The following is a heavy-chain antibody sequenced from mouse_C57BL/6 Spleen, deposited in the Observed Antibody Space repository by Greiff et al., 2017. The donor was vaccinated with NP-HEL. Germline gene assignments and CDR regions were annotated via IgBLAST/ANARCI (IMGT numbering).Heavy chain of an antibody. D-gene: IGHD1-1*01. CDR2: IHPNSGST. Sequence: QVQLQQPGAELVKPGASVKLSCKASGYTFTSYWMHWVKQRPGQGLEWIGMIHPNSGSTNYNEKFKSKATLTVDKSSSTAYMQRSSLTSEDSAVYYCARPRYYGSSIAWFAYWGQGTLVTVSA. CDR3: ARPRYYGSSIAWFAY. CDR1: GYTFTSYW. V-gene: IGHV1-64*01. J-gene: IGHJ3*01.